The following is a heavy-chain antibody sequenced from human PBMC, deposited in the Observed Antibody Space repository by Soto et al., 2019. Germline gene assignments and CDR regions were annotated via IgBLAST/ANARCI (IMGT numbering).Heavy chain of an antibody. V-gene: IGHV1-18*01. CDR3: ARGIEVVGAPPHTRLYYYGMDV. J-gene: IGHJ6*02. CDR2: ISAYNGST. D-gene: IGHD1-26*01. CDR1: GYTFTSYG. Sequence: GASVKVSCKASGYTFTSYGISWVRQAPGQGLEWMGWISAYNGSTNYAQKLQGRVTMTTDTSTSTAYMELRSLRSDDTAVYYCARGIEVVGAPPHTRLYYYGMDVWAQRTTVTVSS.